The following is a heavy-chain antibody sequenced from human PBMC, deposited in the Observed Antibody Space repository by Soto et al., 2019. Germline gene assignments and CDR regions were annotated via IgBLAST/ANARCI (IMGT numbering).Heavy chain of an antibody. J-gene: IGHJ4*02. D-gene: IGHD3-10*01. V-gene: IGHV3-30*03. CDR1: GFIFNSYG. CDR2: ISYDGSNI. Sequence: QVQLVESGGGVVQPGRSLRLSCAASGFIFNSYGMHWIRQAPGKGLEWVAVISYDGSNIFYADSVKGRFTISRDNSNNPLYGQRDSPGGHPPAVQYCARGVRGVATSASALGRDGGGRGTVVTPSP. CDR3: ARGVRGVATSASALGRDG.